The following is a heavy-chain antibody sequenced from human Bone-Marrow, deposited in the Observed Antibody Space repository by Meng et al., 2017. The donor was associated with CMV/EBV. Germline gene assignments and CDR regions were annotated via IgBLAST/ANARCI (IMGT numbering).Heavy chain of an antibody. CDR3: ARDREYNWNYLPYYYYYGMDV. CDR1: GFTFDDYT. Sequence: GESLKISCAASGFTFDDYTMHWVRQAPGKGLEWVSLISWDGGSTYYADSVKGRFTISRDNAKNSLYLQMNSLRAEDTAVYYCARDREYNWNYLPYYYYYGMDVWGQGTTVTVSS. J-gene: IGHJ6*02. V-gene: IGHV3-43*01. D-gene: IGHD1-7*01. CDR2: ISWDGGST.